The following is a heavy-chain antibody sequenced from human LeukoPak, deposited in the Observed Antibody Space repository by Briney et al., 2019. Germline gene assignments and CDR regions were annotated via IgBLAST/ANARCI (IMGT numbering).Heavy chain of an antibody. D-gene: IGHD3-10*01. CDR2: INPSGGST. CDR3: ARNYLDYYYYMDV. V-gene: IGHV1-46*01. J-gene: IGHJ6*03. Sequence: ASVKVSCTASGYTFTSYYMHWVRQAPGQGLEWMGIINPSGGSTSYAQKFQGRVTMTRDMSTSTVYMELSSLRSEDTAVYYCARNYLDYYYYMDVWGKGTTVTVSS. CDR1: GYTFTSYY.